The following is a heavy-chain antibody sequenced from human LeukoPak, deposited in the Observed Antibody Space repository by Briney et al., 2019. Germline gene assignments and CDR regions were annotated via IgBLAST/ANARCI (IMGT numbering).Heavy chain of an antibody. J-gene: IGHJ4*02. V-gene: IGHV3-23*01. CDR1: GFTFRDYA. Sequence: GGSLRLSCEVSGFTFRDYAMTWVRQAPGKGLEWVSAISTNGDNTYYADSVKGRFTISRDNSKNTLYLQMNSLRAEDTAVYYCAKGISLWYFDYWGQGTLVTVSS. CDR2: ISTNGDNT. CDR3: AKGISLWYFDY. D-gene: IGHD2-21*01.